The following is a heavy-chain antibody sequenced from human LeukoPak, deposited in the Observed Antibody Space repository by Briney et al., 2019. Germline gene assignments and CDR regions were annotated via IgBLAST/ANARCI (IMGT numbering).Heavy chain of an antibody. J-gene: IGHJ5*02. Sequence: GGSLRLSCAASGFTFNSYSMSWVRQAPGKGLEWVSGISGSGGSTYYADSVKGRFTISRDNPKNTLYLQMNSLRAEDTAVYYCAKDQYSSGGWFDPWGQGTLVTVSS. CDR2: ISGSGGST. CDR1: GFTFNSYS. D-gene: IGHD6-19*01. CDR3: AKDQYSSGGWFDP. V-gene: IGHV3-23*01.